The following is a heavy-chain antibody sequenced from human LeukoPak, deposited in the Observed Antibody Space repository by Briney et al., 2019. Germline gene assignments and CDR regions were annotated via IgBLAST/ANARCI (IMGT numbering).Heavy chain of an antibody. V-gene: IGHV3-30*18. CDR3: AKEYCSNSVCHSLDY. D-gene: IGHD2-8*01. Sequence: GGSLRLSCAASGFTFSSSGMHWVRQAPGKGLEWVAVISYDGSNKYYADSVKGRFTFSRDNSKNTLYLQMNSLRAEDTAVYYCAKEYCSNSVCHSLDYWGQGTLVTVSS. CDR1: GFTFSSSG. J-gene: IGHJ4*02. CDR2: ISYDGSNK.